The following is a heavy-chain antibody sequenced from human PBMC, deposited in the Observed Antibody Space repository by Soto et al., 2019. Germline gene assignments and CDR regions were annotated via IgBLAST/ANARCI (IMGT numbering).Heavy chain of an antibody. D-gene: IGHD6-19*01. CDR3: ARFSVGTVAGTGYFDY. J-gene: IGHJ4*02. Sequence: QVQLQESGPGLVKPSQTLSLTCTVSGGSISSGDYYWSWIRQPPGKGLEWIGYIYYSGSTFYNPSLKSRVSLSVDTSKSQFSLEERSVTAADTAVYYCARFSVGTVAGTGYFDYWGQGTLISDSS. V-gene: IGHV4-30-4*01. CDR2: IYYSGST. CDR1: GGSISSGDYY.